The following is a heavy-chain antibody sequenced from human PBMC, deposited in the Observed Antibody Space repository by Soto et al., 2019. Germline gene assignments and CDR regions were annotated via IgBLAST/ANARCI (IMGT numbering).Heavy chain of an antibody. CDR2: IYYSGST. J-gene: IGHJ4*02. CDR1: GGSISSYY. V-gene: IGHV4-59*01. CDR3: ASSTDYGDYGVDY. Sequence: SETLSLTCTVSGGSISSYYWSWIRQPPGKGLEWIGYIYYSGSTNYNPSLKSRVTISVDTSKNQFSLKLSSVTAADTAVYYCASSTDYGDYGVDYWGQGTLVTVSS. D-gene: IGHD4-17*01.